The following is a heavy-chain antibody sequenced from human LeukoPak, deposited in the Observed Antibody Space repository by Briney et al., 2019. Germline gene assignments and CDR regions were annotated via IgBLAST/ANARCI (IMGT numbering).Heavy chain of an antibody. Sequence: SGGSLRLSCAASGFTFSDYYMSWIRQAPGKGLEWVSYISSSGSTIYYADSVKGRFTISRDNAKNSLYLQMNSLRAEDTAVYYCARDYHYYDSSGYYPHPYFDYWGQGTLVTVSS. V-gene: IGHV3-11*04. CDR1: GFTFSDYY. CDR3: ARDYHYYDSSGYYPHPYFDY. D-gene: IGHD3-22*01. CDR2: ISSSGSTI. J-gene: IGHJ4*02.